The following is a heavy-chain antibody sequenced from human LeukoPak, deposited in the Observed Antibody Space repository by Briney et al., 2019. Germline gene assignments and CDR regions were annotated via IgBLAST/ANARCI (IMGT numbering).Heavy chain of an antibody. D-gene: IGHD6-13*01. CDR3: ARDGGIAAADSFDY. J-gene: IGHJ4*02. CDR1: GFTFSDYY. Sequence: GGSLRLFCAASGFTFSDYYMSWIRQAPGKGLEWVSYISSSGSTIYYADSVKGRFTISRDNAKNSLYLQMNSLRAEDTAAYYCARDGGIAAADSFDYWGQGTLVTVSS. CDR2: ISSSGSTI. V-gene: IGHV3-11*01.